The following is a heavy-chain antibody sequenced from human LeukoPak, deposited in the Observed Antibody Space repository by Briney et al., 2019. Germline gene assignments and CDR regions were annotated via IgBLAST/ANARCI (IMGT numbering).Heavy chain of an antibody. J-gene: IGHJ4*02. CDR2: MNPNSGNT. CDR3: ARASPYYYDSSGIDY. V-gene: IGHV1-8*01. D-gene: IGHD3-22*01. CDR1: GYTFTSYD. Sequence: ASVKVSCKASGYTFTSYDINWVRQATGQGLEWMGWMNPNSGNTGYAQKFQGRVTMTRNTSISTAYMELRSLRSDDTAVYYCARASPYYYDSSGIDYWGQGTLVTVSS.